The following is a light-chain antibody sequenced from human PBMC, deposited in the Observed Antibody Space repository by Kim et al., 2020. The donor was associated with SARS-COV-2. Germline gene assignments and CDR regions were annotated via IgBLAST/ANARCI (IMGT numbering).Light chain of an antibody. CDR3: NSYTSRSTYV. CDR1: SSDVGYYNR. CDR2: EVS. V-gene: IGLV2-18*02. Sequence: QSALTQPPSVSGSPGQSVTISCTGTSSDVGYYNRVSWYQQPPGTAPKLMIYEVSNRPSGVPDRFSGSKSGNTASLTISGLQAEDEADYYCNSYTSRSTYVFGTGTKVTVL. J-gene: IGLJ1*01.